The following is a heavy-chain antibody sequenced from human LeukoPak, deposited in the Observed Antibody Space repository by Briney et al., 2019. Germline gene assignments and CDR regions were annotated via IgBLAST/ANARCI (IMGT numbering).Heavy chain of an antibody. CDR3: ARAGDFWSGYHSSGHFDY. Sequence: GGSLRLSCAASGFTFSSYSMNWVRQAPGKGLEWVSSISSSSSYIYYADSVKGRFTISRDNAKNSLYLQMNGLRAEDTAVYYCARAGDFWSGYHSSGHFDYWGQGTLVTVSS. J-gene: IGHJ4*02. V-gene: IGHV3-21*01. CDR1: GFTFSSYS. D-gene: IGHD3-3*01. CDR2: ISSSSSYI.